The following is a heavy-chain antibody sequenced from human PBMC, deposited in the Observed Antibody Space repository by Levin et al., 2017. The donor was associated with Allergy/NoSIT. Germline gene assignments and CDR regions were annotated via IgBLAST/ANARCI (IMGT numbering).Heavy chain of an antibody. D-gene: IGHD3-16*01. CDR1: GFTLSDFY. Sequence: PGGSLRLSCAASGFTLSDFYMSWIRQAPGKGLEYISYISSSGSTTYYADSVKGRFTVSRDNAKDSLYLQMDSLRAEDTAVYYCARDGVKRGDDAFDIWGQGTMVTVSS. CDR2: ISSSGSTT. CDR3: ARDGVKRGDDAFDI. V-gene: IGHV3-11*01. J-gene: IGHJ3*02.